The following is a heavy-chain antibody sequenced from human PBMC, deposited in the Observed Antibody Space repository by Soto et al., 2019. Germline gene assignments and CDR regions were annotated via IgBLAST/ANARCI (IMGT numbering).Heavy chain of an antibody. CDR2: IYYSGST. V-gene: IGHV4-39*01. D-gene: IGHD4-4*01. J-gene: IGHJ4*02. CDR1: GGSISSSSYY. CDR3: ARYNYADDYSNYENPYYFDY. Sequence: SETLSLTCTVSGGSISSSSYYWGWIRQPPGKGLEWIGSIYYSGSTYYNPSLKSRVTISVDTSKNQFSLKLSSVTAADTAVYYCARYNYADDYSNYENPYYFDYWGQGTLVTVSS.